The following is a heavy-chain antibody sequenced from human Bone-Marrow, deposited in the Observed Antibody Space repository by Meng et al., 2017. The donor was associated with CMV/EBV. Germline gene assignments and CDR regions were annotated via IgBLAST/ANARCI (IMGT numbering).Heavy chain of an antibody. CDR2: IIPIFGTA. D-gene: IGHD3-9*01. CDR3: ASCYDILTGLPSTWFDP. V-gene: IGHV1-69*05. J-gene: IGHJ5*02. CDR1: GGTFSSYA. Sequence: SVKVSCKASGGTFSSYAISWVRQAPGQGLEWMGGIIPIFGTANYAQKFQGRVTMTRNTSISTAYMELSSLRSEDTAVYYCASCYDILTGLPSTWFDPWGQGTLVTVSS.